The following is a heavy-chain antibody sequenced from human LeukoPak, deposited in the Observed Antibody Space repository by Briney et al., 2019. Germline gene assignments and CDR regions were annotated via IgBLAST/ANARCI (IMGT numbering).Heavy chain of an antibody. V-gene: IGHV1-46*01. CDR1: GYRFTSYY. Sequence: ASVKVSCKTSGYRFTSYYIHWVRQAPGQGLEWMGIVNPSGRSTRYAQKFQGRVSMTWDTSTSTVYMELSSLRSEDTAVYYCASGYPGGWDYWGQGTLVTVSS. CDR3: ASGYPGGWDY. CDR2: VNPSGRST. J-gene: IGHJ4*02. D-gene: IGHD3-16*01.